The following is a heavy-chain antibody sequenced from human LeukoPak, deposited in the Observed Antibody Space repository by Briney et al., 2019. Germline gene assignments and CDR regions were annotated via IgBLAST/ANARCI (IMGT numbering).Heavy chain of an antibody. CDR1: GGSISSYY. D-gene: IGHD2-2*01. J-gene: IGHJ6*03. V-gene: IGHV4-59*01. CDR3: ATTNCSSTCCYCWGYYYYYMDV. Sequence: SETLSLTCTVSGGSISSYYWSWIRQPPGRGLEWIGYIYYSGSTNYNPSLKSRVTISVDTSKNQFSLKLSSVTAADTAVYYCATTNCSSTCCYCWGYYYYYMDVWGKGTTVTVSS. CDR2: IYYSGST.